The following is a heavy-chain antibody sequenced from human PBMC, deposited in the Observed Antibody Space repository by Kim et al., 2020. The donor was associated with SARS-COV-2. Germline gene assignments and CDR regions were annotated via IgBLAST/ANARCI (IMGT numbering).Heavy chain of an antibody. CDR3: ATYYYGSGSYYPSFDY. V-gene: IGHV3-30*04. Sequence: GGSLRLSCAASGFTFSSYAMHWVRQAPGKGLEWVAVISYDGSNKYYADSVKGRFTISRDNSKNTLYLQMNSLRAEDTAVYYCATYYYGSGSYYPSFDYWGQGTLVTVSS. CDR2: ISYDGSNK. CDR1: GFTFSSYA. D-gene: IGHD3-10*01. J-gene: IGHJ4*02.